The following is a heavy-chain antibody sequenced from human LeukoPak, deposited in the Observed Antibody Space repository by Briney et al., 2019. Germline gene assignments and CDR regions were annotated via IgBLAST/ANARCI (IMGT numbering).Heavy chain of an antibody. D-gene: IGHD3-9*01. Sequence: PGRSLRLSCAPSGFTFHDYAMHWVRQAPGKGLEWVSGISWNSGSIGYADSVKGRFTISRDNAKNSLYLQMNSLRAEDTALYYCAKDLFESQGHAFDIWGQGTMVTVSS. CDR1: GFTFHDYA. V-gene: IGHV3-9*01. CDR2: ISWNSGSI. J-gene: IGHJ3*02. CDR3: AKDLFESQGHAFDI.